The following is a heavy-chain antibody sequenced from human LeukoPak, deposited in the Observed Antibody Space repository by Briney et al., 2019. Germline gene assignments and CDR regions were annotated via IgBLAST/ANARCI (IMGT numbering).Heavy chain of an antibody. CDR3: ARDCESGYSYGLC. Sequence: GGSLRLSCAVSGFSFRTYSMNWVRQAPGKGLEWVSTITGDSTYIRYADSVRGRFTISRDDAKSSLYLQMNSLRVEDTAVYYCARDCESGYSYGLCWGQGTLVTVSS. J-gene: IGHJ4*02. CDR1: GFSFRTYS. D-gene: IGHD5-18*01. V-gene: IGHV3-21*01. CDR2: ITGDSTYI.